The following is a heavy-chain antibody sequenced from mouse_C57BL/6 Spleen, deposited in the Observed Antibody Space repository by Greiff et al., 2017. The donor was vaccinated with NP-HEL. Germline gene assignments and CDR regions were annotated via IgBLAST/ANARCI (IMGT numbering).Heavy chain of an antibody. V-gene: IGHV1-69*01. Sequence: VQLQQPGAELVMPGASVQLSCKASGYTFTSYWMPWVKQRPGQGLEWIGEIDPSDSYTNYTQKFKGKSTLTLDKSSSTAYMQLSSLTSEDSAVYYCARSGGYDYDDSYYFDYWGQGTTLTVSS. D-gene: IGHD2-4*01. CDR3: ARSGGYDYDDSYYFDY. CDR2: IDPSDSYT. J-gene: IGHJ2*01. CDR1: GYTFTSYW.